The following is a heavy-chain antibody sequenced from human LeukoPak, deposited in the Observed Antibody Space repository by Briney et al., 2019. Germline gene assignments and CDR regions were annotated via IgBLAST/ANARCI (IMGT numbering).Heavy chain of an antibody. D-gene: IGHD5-12*01. CDR2: ISWNSEKI. J-gene: IGHJ4*02. Sequence: PGRSLRLSCAASGFTFDDYAMHWVRQAPGKGLEWVSGISWNSEKIAYGDSVKGRFTISRDNANNFLYLQMNNLRVEDTAFYYCAKDARSSVVGTSDYWGQGILVTVSS. CDR1: GFTFDDYA. V-gene: IGHV3-9*01. CDR3: AKDARSSVVGTSDY.